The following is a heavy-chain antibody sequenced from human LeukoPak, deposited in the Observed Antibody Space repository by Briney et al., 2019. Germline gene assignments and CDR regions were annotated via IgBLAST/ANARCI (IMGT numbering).Heavy chain of an antibody. D-gene: IGHD6-13*01. CDR3: ASHQSGGSSDDY. J-gene: IGHJ4*02. CDR2: IYTSGST. V-gene: IGHV4-61*02. CDR1: GGSISSRSYY. Sequence: SETLSLTCTVSGGSISSRSYYWSWIRQPDGKGLEWIGRIYTSGSTNYNPSLKSRVTISVDTSKNQFSLKLSSVTAADTAVYYCASHQSGGSSDDYWGQGTLVTVSS.